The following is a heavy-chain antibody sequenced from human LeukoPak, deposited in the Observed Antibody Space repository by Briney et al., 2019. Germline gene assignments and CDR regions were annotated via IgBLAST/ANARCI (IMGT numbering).Heavy chain of an antibody. J-gene: IGHJ4*02. V-gene: IGHV3-23*01. CDR1: GFTFSSYG. Sequence: PGGSLRLSCAASGFTFSSYGMSWVRQAPGKGLECVSAISGSGGSTYYADSVKGRFTISRDNAKNSLYLQMNSLRAEDTAVYYCARGNGGFDYWGQGTLVTVSS. CDR3: ARGNGGFDY. CDR2: ISGSGGST. D-gene: IGHD3-10*01.